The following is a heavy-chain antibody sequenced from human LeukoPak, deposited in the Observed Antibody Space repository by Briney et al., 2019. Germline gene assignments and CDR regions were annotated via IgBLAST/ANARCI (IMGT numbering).Heavy chain of an antibody. D-gene: IGHD3-10*01. J-gene: IGHJ5*02. Sequence: SETLSLTCTVSGGSISSGSYYWSWIRQPAGKGLAWIGRIYTSGSTSYKPSLKSRVTISVDTSKNQFSLKLSSVTAADTAVYYCARGGYYGSGNDFRFDPWGQGTLVTVSS. V-gene: IGHV4-61*02. CDR1: GGSISSGSYY. CDR3: ARGGYYGSGNDFRFDP. CDR2: IYTSGST.